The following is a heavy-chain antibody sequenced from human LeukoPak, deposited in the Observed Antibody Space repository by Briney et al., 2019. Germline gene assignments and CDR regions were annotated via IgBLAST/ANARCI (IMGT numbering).Heavy chain of an antibody. CDR2: INSYNGNT. CDR3: ARRGNSNDFDY. V-gene: IGHV1-18*01. Sequence: ASVKVSCKASGYTFTSYGFTWVRQAPGQGLEWMGWINSYNGNTQYASKFKGRVTTTIDTSASTAYMELRSLGSDDTAVYYCARRGNSNDFDYWGQGTLVTPSA. D-gene: IGHD4-23*01. J-gene: IGHJ4*02. CDR1: GYTFTSYG.